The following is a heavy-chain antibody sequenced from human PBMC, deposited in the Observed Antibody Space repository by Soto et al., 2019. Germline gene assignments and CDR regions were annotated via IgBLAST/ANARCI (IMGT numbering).Heavy chain of an antibody. D-gene: IGHD3-10*01. V-gene: IGHV4-59*01. CDR2: IYYSGST. Sequence: KSSETLSLTCTVSGGSISSYYWSWIRQPPGKGLEWIGYIYYSGSTNYNPSLKSRVTISVDTSKNQFSLKLSSVTAADTAVYYCARADGSGSLGIWGQGTMVTVSS. CDR3: ARADGSGSLGI. CDR1: GGSISSYY. J-gene: IGHJ3*02.